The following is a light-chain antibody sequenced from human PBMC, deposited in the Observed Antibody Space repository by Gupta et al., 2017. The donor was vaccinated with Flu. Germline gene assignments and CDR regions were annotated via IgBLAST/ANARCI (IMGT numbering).Light chain of an antibody. J-gene: IGKJ4*01. CDR2: DAS. CDR3: QQRNNWPLT. Sequence: EIVLTQSPAALSLSPGETVTLSCRASQSVRDYLAWYHQGPGQSPRLLIYDASNRATDVPARFNASGSETDFTLTISGLEPEDSGVYYCQQRNNWPLTFGGGTKVEIK. V-gene: IGKV3-11*01. CDR1: QSVRDY.